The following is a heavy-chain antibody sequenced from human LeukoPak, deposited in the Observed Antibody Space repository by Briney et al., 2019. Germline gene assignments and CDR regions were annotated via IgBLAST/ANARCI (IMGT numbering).Heavy chain of an antibody. CDR1: GYTFTSYG. CDR2: ISAYNGNT. D-gene: IGHD6-13*01. Sequence: ASVKVSCKASGYTFTSYGISWVRQAPGQGLAWMGWISAYNGNTNYAQKLQGRVTMTTDTSTSTAYMELRSLRSDDTAVYYCAREGGRIAAAGTVYMDVWGKGTTVTVSS. CDR3: AREGGRIAAAGTVYMDV. J-gene: IGHJ6*03. V-gene: IGHV1-18*01.